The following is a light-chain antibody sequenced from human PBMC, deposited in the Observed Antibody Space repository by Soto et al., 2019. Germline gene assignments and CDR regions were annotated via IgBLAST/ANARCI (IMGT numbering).Light chain of an antibody. CDR2: DVS. J-gene: IGKJ5*01. Sequence: DIVMTQSPATLSVSPGERATLSCRAGQGVTTNFAWYQQKSGQSPRLLIYDVSIRATGVPARFSGTGSETDFTLTISGLQSEDSAVYFCQQYNNWPFSFGQGTRLEI. CDR1: QGVTTN. V-gene: IGKV3-15*01. CDR3: QQYNNWPFS.